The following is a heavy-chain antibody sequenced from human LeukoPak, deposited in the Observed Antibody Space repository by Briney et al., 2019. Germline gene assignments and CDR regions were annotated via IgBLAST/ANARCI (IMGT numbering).Heavy chain of an antibody. CDR1: GGSISSYY. J-gene: IGHJ3*02. CDR2: IYYSGST. V-gene: IGHV4-59*01. Sequence: SETLSLTCTVSGGSISSYYLSWIRQPPGKGLEWMGYIYYSGSTNYNPALKGRVTTSVDTSKNQFSLKLSSVTAADTAVYYCAREAGGQQVVYAFDIWGQGTMVTVSS. CDR3: AREAGGQQVVYAFDI. D-gene: IGHD6-13*01.